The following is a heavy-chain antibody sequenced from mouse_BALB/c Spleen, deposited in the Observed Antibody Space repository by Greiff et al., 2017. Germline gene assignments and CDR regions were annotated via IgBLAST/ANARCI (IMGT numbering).Heavy chain of an antibody. Sequence: EVKVVESGAELVKPGASVKLSCTASGFNIKDTYMHWVKQRPEQGLEWIGRIDPANGNTKYDPKFQGKATITADTSSNTAYLQLSSLTSEDTAVYYCARSPRYGSSYGFAYWGQGTLVTVSA. CDR3: ARSPRYGSSYGFAY. CDR1: GFNIKDTY. CDR2: IDPANGNT. V-gene: IGHV14-3*02. D-gene: IGHD1-1*01. J-gene: IGHJ3*01.